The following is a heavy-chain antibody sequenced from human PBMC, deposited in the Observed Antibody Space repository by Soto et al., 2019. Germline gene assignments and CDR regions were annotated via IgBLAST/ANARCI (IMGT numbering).Heavy chain of an antibody. Sequence: SETLSVTGAVAGGSSSSGGYSWSWIRQPPGKGLEWIGYIYHSGSTYYNPSLKSRVTISVDRSKNQFSLKLSSVTAADTAVYYCARAARLQFDYWGQGTLVTVSS. CDR1: GGSSSSGGYS. V-gene: IGHV4-30-2*01. CDR2: IYHSGST. J-gene: IGHJ4*02. CDR3: ARAARLQFDY.